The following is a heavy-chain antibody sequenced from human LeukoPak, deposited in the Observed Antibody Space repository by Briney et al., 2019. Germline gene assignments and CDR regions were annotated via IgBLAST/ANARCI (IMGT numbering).Heavy chain of an antibody. CDR2: ISGSGGST. CDR3: AKGDVVVTGTDAFDI. Sequence: EGSLRLSCAASAFTFSSYAMSWVRQAPGKGLEWVSAISGSGGSTYYADSVKGRFTISRDNSKNTLYLQMNSLRAEDTAVYYCAKGDVVVTGTDAFDIWGQGTMVTVSS. D-gene: IGHD2-21*02. V-gene: IGHV3-23*01. CDR1: AFTFSSYA. J-gene: IGHJ3*02.